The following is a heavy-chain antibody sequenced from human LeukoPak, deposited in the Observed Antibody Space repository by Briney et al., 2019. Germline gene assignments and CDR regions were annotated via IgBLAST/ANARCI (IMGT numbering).Heavy chain of an antibody. Sequence: GGSLRLSCAASGFTFSSYAMSWVRQAPGKGLEWVSGISGSGGSTYYADSVKGRFTISRDNSKNTLYLQINSLRAEDTAVYYCAKAGVRGVIITAFDYWGQGTLVTVSS. CDR1: GFTFSSYA. CDR2: ISGSGGST. V-gene: IGHV3-23*01. J-gene: IGHJ4*02. D-gene: IGHD3-10*01. CDR3: AKAGVRGVIITAFDY.